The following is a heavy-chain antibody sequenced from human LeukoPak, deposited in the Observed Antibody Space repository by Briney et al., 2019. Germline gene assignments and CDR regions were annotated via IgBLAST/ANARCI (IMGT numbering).Heavy chain of an antibody. J-gene: IGHJ5*02. CDR1: GGSISSSSYY. V-gene: IGHV4-39*01. CDR3: ARHASYGDKFDP. CDR2: LYFSGNT. Sequence: SETPSLTCTVSGGSISSSSYYWGWIRQPPGKGLEWIGSLYFSGNTYYNPSLKSRATISVDTPKNHFSLKLSSVTAADTAVYYCARHASYGDKFDPWGQGTLVTVSS. D-gene: IGHD4-17*01.